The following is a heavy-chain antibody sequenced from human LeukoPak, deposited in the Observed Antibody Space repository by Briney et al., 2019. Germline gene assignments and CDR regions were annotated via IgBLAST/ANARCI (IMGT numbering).Heavy chain of an antibody. D-gene: IGHD5-18*01. CDR1: GYSISSSNW. J-gene: IGHJ4*02. V-gene: IGHV4-28*01. CDR3: ARPPARGYSYGYRGYYFDY. Sequence: SETLSLTCAVSGYSISSSNWWGWIRQPPGKGLEWIGYIYYSGSTYYNPSLKSRVTISVDTSKNQFSLKLSSVTAADTAVYYCARPPARGYSYGYRGYYFDYWGQGTLVTVSS. CDR2: IYYSGST.